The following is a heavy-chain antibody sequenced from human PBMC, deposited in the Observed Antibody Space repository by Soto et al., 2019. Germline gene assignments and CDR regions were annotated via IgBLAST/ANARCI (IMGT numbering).Heavy chain of an antibody. Sequence: ASVKLSCKASGGTFNSYTINWVRQAPGRGLEWVGQVVPMYDSVNYAENFQGRVTITADKSTKTAYMELTSLRSEDTALYFCASWRSYSGSYCFDYWGQGTLVTVSS. J-gene: IGHJ4*02. CDR1: GGTFNSYT. V-gene: IGHV1-69*06. CDR2: VVPMYDSV. CDR3: ASWRSYSGSYCFDY. D-gene: IGHD1-26*01.